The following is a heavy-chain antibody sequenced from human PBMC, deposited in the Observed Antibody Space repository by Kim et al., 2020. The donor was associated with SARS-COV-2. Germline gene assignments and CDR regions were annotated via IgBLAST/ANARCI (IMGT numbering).Heavy chain of an antibody. D-gene: IGHD3-22*01. J-gene: IGHJ4*02. CDR1: DGSMSGYY. V-gene: IGHV4-59*01. Sequence: SETLSLTCSVSDGSMSGYYWSWIRQSPGKGLEWLGYMYNSGSTSYNPSLRSRVTISVDTSKNQFSLNLSSVTAADTAVYYCARGSWYYDSSGSYVYYFDYWGQGVLVTVSS. CDR3: ARGSWYYDSSGSYVYYFDY. CDR2: MYNSGST.